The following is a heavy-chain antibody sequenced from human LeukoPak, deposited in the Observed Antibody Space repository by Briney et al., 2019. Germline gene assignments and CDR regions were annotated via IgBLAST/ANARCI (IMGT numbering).Heavy chain of an antibody. J-gene: IGHJ4*02. V-gene: IGHV3-7*03. CDR2: IKLDGSEK. D-gene: IGHD6-13*01. CDR3: ARDIAAAGPVFDY. Sequence: PGGSLRLSCAASGFTFSSYLMSWVRQAPGKGPEWGANIKLDGSEKYYVDSVKGRFTISRDNAKNSLYLQMNSLRAEDTAVYYCARDIAAAGPVFDYWGQGTLVTVSS. CDR1: GFTFSSYL.